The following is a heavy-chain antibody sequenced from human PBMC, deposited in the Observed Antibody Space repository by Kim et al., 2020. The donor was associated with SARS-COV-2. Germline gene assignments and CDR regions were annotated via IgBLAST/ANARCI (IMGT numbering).Heavy chain of an antibody. D-gene: IGHD4-17*01. CDR1: GGSFSGYY. V-gene: IGHV4-34*01. Sequence: SETLSLTCAVYGGSFSGYYWSWIRQPPGKGLEWIGEINHSGSTNYNPSLKSRVTISVDTSKNQFSLKLSSVTAADTAVYYCARRPGYGDYGGTFDYWGQGTLVTVSS. J-gene: IGHJ4*02. CDR3: ARRPGYGDYGGTFDY. CDR2: INHSGST.